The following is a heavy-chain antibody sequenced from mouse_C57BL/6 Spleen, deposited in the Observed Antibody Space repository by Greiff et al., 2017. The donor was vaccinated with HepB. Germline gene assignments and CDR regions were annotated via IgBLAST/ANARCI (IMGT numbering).Heavy chain of an antibody. J-gene: IGHJ2*01. V-gene: IGHV1-85*01. D-gene: IGHD1-1*01. Sequence: QVQLKESGPELVKPGASVKLSCKASGYTFTSYDINWVKQRPGQGLEWIGWIYPRDGSTKYNEKFKGKATLTVDTSSSTAYMELHSLTSEDSAVYFCARGIYYYGSGGFYFDYWGQGTTLTVSS. CDR3: ARGIYYYGSGGFYFDY. CDR2: IYPRDGST. CDR1: GYTFTSYD.